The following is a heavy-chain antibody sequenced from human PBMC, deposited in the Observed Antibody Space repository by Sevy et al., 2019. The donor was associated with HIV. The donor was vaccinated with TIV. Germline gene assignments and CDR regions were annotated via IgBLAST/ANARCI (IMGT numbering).Heavy chain of an antibody. Sequence: GGSLRLSCAASGFIFSSYGMHWVRQAPGKGLEWVAIISYDGGTKYYAESMKGRFTISRDNSKNTLYLEMNSLRAEDTAVYYCAKDLINGYDFRTSFDYWGQGTLVTVSS. D-gene: IGHD5-12*01. J-gene: IGHJ4*02. CDR2: ISYDGGTK. CDR3: AKDLINGYDFRTSFDY. CDR1: GFIFSSYG. V-gene: IGHV3-30*18.